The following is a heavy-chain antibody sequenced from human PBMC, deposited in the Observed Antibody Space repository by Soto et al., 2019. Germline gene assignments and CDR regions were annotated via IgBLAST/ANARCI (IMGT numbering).Heavy chain of an antibody. V-gene: IGHV3-23*01. D-gene: IGHD5-18*01. Sequence: EVQLLESGGGLVQPGGSLRLSCAASGFTFSSYAMSWVRQAPGKGLEWVSAISGSGGSTYYADSVKGRLTISRDNSKNTLYLQMNSLRAEDTAVYYCAKDRGTYLDRSYSYGYYFDYWGQGTLVTVSS. CDR1: GFTFSSYA. J-gene: IGHJ4*02. CDR2: ISGSGGST. CDR3: AKDRGTYLDRSYSYGYYFDY.